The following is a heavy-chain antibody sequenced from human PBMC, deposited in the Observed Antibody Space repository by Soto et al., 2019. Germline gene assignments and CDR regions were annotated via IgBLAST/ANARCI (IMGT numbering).Heavy chain of an antibody. CDR3: ARGGGRGYNELDP. Sequence: QVQLVQSGAEVKKPGASVKVSCKASGYTFTAYYMHWVRQAPGQGLEWMGWINPNSGGTYHAQNFQGRVTMTRDTSTTTAYMELASLRSDDTXVYYXARGGGRGYNELDPWGHGTLVIVSS. CDR1: GYTFTAYY. D-gene: IGHD5-12*01. J-gene: IGHJ5*02. CDR2: INPNSGGT. V-gene: IGHV1-2*02.